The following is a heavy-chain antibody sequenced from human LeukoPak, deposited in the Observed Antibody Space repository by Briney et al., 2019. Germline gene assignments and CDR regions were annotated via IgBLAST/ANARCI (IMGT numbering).Heavy chain of an antibody. V-gene: IGHV5-51*01. J-gene: IGHJ4*02. Sequence: RGESLKISCKGSGYSFTSYWIGWVRQMPGKGLEWMGVIYPSDSDTRYSPSFQGQVTISADKSISTAYLQWSSLKASDTAMYYCAVRYSSSWYPLDYWGQGTLVTVSS. CDR2: IYPSDSDT. CDR3: AVRYSSSWYPLDY. CDR1: GYSFTSYW. D-gene: IGHD6-13*01.